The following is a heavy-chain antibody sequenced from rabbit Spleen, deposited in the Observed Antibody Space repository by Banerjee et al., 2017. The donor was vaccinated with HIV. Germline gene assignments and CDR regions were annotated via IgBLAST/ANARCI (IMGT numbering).Heavy chain of an antibody. CDR1: GIDFSSGYY. CDR2: IYTGSGGST. Sequence: QQQLEESGGGLVKPGGTLTLTCKASGIDFSSGYYMCWVRQAPGKGLEWIACIYTGSGGSTYYASWAKGRFTISKTSSTTVTLQMTSLTAADTATYFCASGYSDVYFNLWGQGTLVTVS. V-gene: IGHV1S45*01. J-gene: IGHJ4*01. D-gene: IGHD1-1*01. CDR3: ASGYSDVYFNL.